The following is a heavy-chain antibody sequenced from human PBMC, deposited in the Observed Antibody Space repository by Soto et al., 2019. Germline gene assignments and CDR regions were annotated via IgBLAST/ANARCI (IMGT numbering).Heavy chain of an antibody. D-gene: IGHD1-20*01. CDR1: GFPLSTSGVG. CDR3: AHSPPGISPFDH. CDR2: IFWDDNK. V-gene: IGHV2-5*02. J-gene: IGHJ5*02. Sequence: SGPTPGNATRTLSMTGTVSGFPLSTSGVGVGWIRQPPGKALEWLALIFWDDNKRYSPSLKSRLTISKDTSKNQVVLTMTNMDPVDTATYYCAHSPPGISPFDHWG.